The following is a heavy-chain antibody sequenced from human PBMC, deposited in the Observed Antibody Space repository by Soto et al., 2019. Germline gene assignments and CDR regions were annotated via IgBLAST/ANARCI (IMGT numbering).Heavy chain of an antibody. CDR1: GFSLSTSGVG. CDR3: AHSTGYRSSWATPKKNWFDP. Sequence: QITLKESGPTLVKPTQTLTLTCTFSGFSLSTSGVGVGWIRQPPGKALEWLALIYWDDDKRYSPSLKSRLTTTKDPSKTQRVLTMTNMDPVDTATYYCAHSTGYRSSWATPKKNWFDPWGQGTLVTVSS. V-gene: IGHV2-5*02. J-gene: IGHJ5*02. CDR2: IYWDDDK. D-gene: IGHD6-13*01.